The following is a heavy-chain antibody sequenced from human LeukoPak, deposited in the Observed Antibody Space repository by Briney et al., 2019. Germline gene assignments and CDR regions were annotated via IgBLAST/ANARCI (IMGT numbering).Heavy chain of an antibody. V-gene: IGHV3-74*01. Sequence: GGSLRLSCAASGFTFSTSWMHWVRQAPGEGLVWVPRIKSDESSTTYADSVKGRFTISRDNTKNTVYLQMNSLRVEDTAVYYCARDGEAASGYASWGFDSWSHGTLVTVSS. CDR3: ARDGEAASGYASWGFDS. D-gene: IGHD5-12*01. CDR1: GFTFSTSW. J-gene: IGHJ4*01. CDR2: IKSDESST.